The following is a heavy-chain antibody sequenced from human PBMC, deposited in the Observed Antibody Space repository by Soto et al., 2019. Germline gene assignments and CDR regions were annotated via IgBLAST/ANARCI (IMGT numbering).Heavy chain of an antibody. CDR2: ISSSSSTI. V-gene: IGHV3-48*01. CDR1: GFTFSSYS. D-gene: IGHD2-2*01. CDR3: AREYCSSTSCLNWFDP. Sequence: EVQLVESVGGLVQPGGSLRLSCAASGFTFSSYSMNWVRQAPGKGLEWVSYISSSSSTIYYADSVKGRFTISRDNAKNSLYLQMNSLRAEDTAVYYCAREYCSSTSCLNWFDPWGQGTLVTVSS. J-gene: IGHJ5*02.